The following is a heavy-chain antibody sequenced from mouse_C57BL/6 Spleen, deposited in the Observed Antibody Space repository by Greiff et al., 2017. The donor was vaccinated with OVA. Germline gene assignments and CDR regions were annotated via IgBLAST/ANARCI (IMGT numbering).Heavy chain of an antibody. V-gene: IGHV2-6*03. Sequence: QVQLKQSGPGLVAPSQSLSITCTVSGFSLTSYGVHWVRQPPGKGLEWLVVIWSDGSTTYNSALKTRLSISKDNSKSQVFLKMNSLQTDDTAMYYGAREHYSNYGGYFDVWGTGTTVTVSS. CDR1: GFSLTSYG. J-gene: IGHJ1*03. D-gene: IGHD2-5*01. CDR2: IWSDGST. CDR3: AREHYSNYGGYFDV.